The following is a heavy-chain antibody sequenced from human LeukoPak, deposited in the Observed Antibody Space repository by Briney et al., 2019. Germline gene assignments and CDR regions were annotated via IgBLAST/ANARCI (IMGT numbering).Heavy chain of an antibody. CDR3: ARGRNNYGGNSEIEY. CDR1: GYTFTGYY. V-gene: IGHV1-2*02. J-gene: IGHJ4*02. D-gene: IGHD4-23*01. Sequence: ASVKVSCKASGYTFTGYYMHWVRQAPGQGLEWMGWINPNSGGTNYAQKFQGRVTMTRDTSISTAYMELNRLRSDDTAVYYCARGRNNYGGNSEIEYWGQGTLVTVSS. CDR2: INPNSGGT.